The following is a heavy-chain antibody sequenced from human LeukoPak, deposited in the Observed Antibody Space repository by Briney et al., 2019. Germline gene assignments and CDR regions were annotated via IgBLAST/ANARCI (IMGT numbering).Heavy chain of an antibody. J-gene: IGHJ3*02. CDR1: GFTFSNAW. V-gene: IGHV3-15*01. D-gene: IGHD3-10*01. CDR2: IKSKTDGGTT. Sequence: PGGSLRLSCAASGFTFSNAWMSWVRQAPGKGLEWVGRIKSKTDGGTTDYAAPVKGRFTISRDDSKNTLYLQMNSLKTEDTAVYYCTTPREPGYYGSGSYYNVVDAFDIWGQGTMVTVSS. CDR3: TTPREPGYYGSGSYYNVVDAFDI.